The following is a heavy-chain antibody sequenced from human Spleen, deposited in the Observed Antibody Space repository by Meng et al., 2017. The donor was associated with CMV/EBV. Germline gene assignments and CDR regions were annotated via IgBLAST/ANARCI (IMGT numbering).Heavy chain of an antibody. J-gene: IGHJ4*02. Sequence: GSLRLSCAASGLTFSTYWMSWVRQAPGKGLEWVANIKHDGREKYYVDSVKGRFTISRDNAKNSLYLQMSSLRPEDAAVYYCARDAEGDLWSGGYFDFWGQGSLVTVSS. CDR2: IKHDGREK. V-gene: IGHV3-7*01. CDR1: GLTFSTYW. CDR3: ARDAEGDLWSGGYFDF. D-gene: IGHD3-3*01.